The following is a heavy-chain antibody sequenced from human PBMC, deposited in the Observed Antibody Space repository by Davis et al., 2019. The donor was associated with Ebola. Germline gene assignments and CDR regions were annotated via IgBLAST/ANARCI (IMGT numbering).Heavy chain of an antibody. D-gene: IGHD1-7*01. V-gene: IGHV4-59*01. CDR2: IYYSGST. CDR3: ARALTGSTFVFDY. J-gene: IGHJ4*02. Sequence: SETLSLTCTVSGGSISSYYWSWIRQPPGKGLEWIGYIYYSGSTNYNPSLKSRVTISVDTSKNLFSLNLSSVTAADTAVCYCARALTGSTFVFDYWGQGTLVTVSS. CDR1: GGSISSYY.